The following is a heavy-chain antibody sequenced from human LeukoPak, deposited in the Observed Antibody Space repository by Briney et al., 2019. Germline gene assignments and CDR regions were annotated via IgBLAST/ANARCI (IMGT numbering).Heavy chain of an antibody. CDR1: GGSISGSSLY. V-gene: IGHV4-39*07. Sequence: SETLSLTCTVSGGSISGSSLYWSWIRQTPGKGLEWIGSIYHSGSTYYNPSLKSRVTISVDTSKNQFSLKLSSVTAADTAVYYCARSGSGWPKRVDYWGQGTPVTVSS. CDR2: IYHSGST. CDR3: ARSGSGWPKRVDY. J-gene: IGHJ4*02. D-gene: IGHD6-19*01.